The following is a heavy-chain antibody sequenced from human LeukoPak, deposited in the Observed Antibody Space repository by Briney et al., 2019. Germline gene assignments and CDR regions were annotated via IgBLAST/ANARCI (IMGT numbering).Heavy chain of an antibody. CDR3: ARDSTWRYTPPHY. CDR2: ISAYNGNT. D-gene: IGHD1-14*01. CDR1: GVIFSSYA. Sequence: ASVKVSCKASGVIFSSYAITWVRQAPGQGLEWVGWISAYNGNTNYAQKLQGRVTMTTDTSTSTAYMELRSLRSDDTAVYYCARDSTWRYTPPHYWGQGTLVTVSS. V-gene: IGHV1-18*04. J-gene: IGHJ4*02.